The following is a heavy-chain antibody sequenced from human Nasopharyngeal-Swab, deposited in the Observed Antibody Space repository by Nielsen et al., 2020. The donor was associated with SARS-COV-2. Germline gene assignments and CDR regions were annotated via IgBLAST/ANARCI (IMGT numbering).Heavy chain of an antibody. CDR1: GGSITGYY. CDR3: ARDRPNYGMDV. Sequence: SETLSLTCTVSGGSITGYYWSWIRQPPGKGLEWIGNIYYTGSTKYNPPLKSRVTISMDTSKYQFSLKLSSVTAADTAVYYCARDRPNYGMDVWGRSTTVTVS. V-gene: IGHV4-59*01. CDR2: IYYTGST. J-gene: IGHJ6*02.